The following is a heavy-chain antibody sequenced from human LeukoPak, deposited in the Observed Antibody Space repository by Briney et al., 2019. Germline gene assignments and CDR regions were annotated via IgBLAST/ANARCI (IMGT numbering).Heavy chain of an antibody. CDR3: ARHVPYYFDY. V-gene: IGHV4-59*11. CDR1: GDSFSSHY. Sequence: MASETLSLTCAVSGDSFSSHYWTWIRQPPGRGLEWIGYISYIGTTNYNPSLKSRVTISIDTSKNQFSLKLSSVTTADTAVYYCARHVPYYFDYWGQGTLVTVSS. J-gene: IGHJ4*02. CDR2: ISYIGTT. D-gene: IGHD3-10*02.